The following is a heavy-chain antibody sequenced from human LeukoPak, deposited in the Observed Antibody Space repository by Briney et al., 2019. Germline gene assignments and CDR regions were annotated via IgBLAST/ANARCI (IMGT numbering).Heavy chain of an antibody. V-gene: IGHV1-8*01. Sequence: ASVKVSCKGSGYTFTRYDINWVRQASGQGGEWMGWMNPNSANTGYAQKFQGRVTMTRNTSISTAYMELSSLRSEDTAVYYCARGSAAETFDIWGQGTMVTVSS. D-gene: IGHD6-13*01. CDR2: MNPNSANT. CDR3: ARGSAAETFDI. CDR1: GYTFTRYD. J-gene: IGHJ3*02.